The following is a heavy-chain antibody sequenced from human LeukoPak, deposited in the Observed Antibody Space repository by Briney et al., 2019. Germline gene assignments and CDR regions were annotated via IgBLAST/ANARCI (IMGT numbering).Heavy chain of an antibody. CDR3: ARGLGSSGSTD. V-gene: IGHV4-59*12. J-gene: IGHJ3*01. CDR1: GGSISSYY. Sequence: SETLSLTCTVSGGSISSYYWSWIRQPPGKGLEWIGYIYYSGSTNYNPSLKSRITISVDTSKNQFSLKLSSVIAADTAVYYCARGLGSSGSTDWGQGTMVTVSS. D-gene: IGHD6-19*01. CDR2: IYYSGST.